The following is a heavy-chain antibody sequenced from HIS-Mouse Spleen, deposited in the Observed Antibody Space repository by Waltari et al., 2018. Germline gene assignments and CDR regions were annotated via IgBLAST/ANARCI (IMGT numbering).Heavy chain of an antibody. CDR2: IYYSGST. CDR3: ARAPIRGYWYFDL. Sequence: QVQLQESGPGLVKPSQTLSLTCTVSGGSISSCGYYWSWIRQHPGKGLEWIGYIYYSGSTSYNPSLKSRVTISVDTSKNQFSLKLSSVTAADTAVYYCARAPIRGYWYFDLWGRGTLVTVSS. CDR1: GGSISSCGYY. V-gene: IGHV4-31*03. D-gene: IGHD3-16*01. J-gene: IGHJ2*01.